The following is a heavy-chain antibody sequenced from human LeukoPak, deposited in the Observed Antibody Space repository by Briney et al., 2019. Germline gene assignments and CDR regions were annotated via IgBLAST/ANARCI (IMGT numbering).Heavy chain of an antibody. V-gene: IGHV3-74*01. Sequence: GGSLRLSCAASGFTFSSYWMHWVRQAPGKGLVWVSRISPDGSTTGHADSAKGRFTTSRDNAKNTLFLQMNSLRAEDTAVYYCTRDFDFSSAIWGQGTLVTVSS. J-gene: IGHJ4*02. CDR2: ISPDGSTT. D-gene: IGHD3-3*01. CDR3: TRDFDFSSAI. CDR1: GFTFSSYW.